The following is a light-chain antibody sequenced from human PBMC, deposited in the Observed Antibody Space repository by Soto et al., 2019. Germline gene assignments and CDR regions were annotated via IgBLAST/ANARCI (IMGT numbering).Light chain of an antibody. V-gene: IGKV3-11*01. Sequence: EVVLTQSPATLSLSPGERASLSCRTSLSVVVYLDWYQQKPGHAPRLLISDASNRATGIPARFSGSGSGTDFTLTISSLEPEDFAVYYCHQRQYWPPITFGQGTRLEI. CDR2: DAS. CDR1: LSVVVY. CDR3: HQRQYWPPIT. J-gene: IGKJ5*01.